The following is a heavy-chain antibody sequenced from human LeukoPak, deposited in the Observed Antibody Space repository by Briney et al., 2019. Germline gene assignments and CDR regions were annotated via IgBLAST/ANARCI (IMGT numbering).Heavy chain of an antibody. CDR2: ISGSGGTT. Sequence: GGSLRLSCAASGFTFSTSAMSWVRQVPGKGLEWVSSISGSGGTTYKADSGGGRFTISRDNSKNTLYLQLDRLRADDTAVNYCAQDGDDGRPPDLFAYWGQGTLVSVSS. V-gene: IGHV3-23*01. CDR1: GFTFSTSA. D-gene: IGHD1-26*01. J-gene: IGHJ4*02. CDR3: AQDGDDGRPPDLFAY.